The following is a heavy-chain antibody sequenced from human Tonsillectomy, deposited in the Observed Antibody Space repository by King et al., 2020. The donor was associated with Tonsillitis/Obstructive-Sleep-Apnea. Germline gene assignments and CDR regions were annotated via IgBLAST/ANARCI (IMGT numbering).Heavy chain of an antibody. V-gene: IGHV3-48*03. CDR2: ISSSGSTI. Sequence: VQLVESGGGLVQPGGSLRLSCAASGFTFSSYEMNWVRQAPGKGLEWVSYISSSGSTIYYADSVKGRFTISRDNAKNSLYLQMNSLRAEDTAVYYCARDPVGATGVSAFDIWGQGTMVTVSS. CDR1: GFTFSSYE. J-gene: IGHJ3*02. D-gene: IGHD1-26*01. CDR3: ARDPVGATGVSAFDI.